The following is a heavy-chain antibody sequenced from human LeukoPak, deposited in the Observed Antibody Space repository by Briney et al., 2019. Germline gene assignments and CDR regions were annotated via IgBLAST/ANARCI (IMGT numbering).Heavy chain of an antibody. V-gene: IGHV5-51*01. Sequence: ESLKISCKGSGYTFTNYWIGWVRQMPGKGLEWMGIIYPGDSDTTYSPSFQGQVTISADKSISAASLQWSSLKASDTAMYYCARRLMYYYDTSGYDVAFDIWGQGTMVTVSS. CDR1: GYTFTNYW. J-gene: IGHJ3*02. D-gene: IGHD3-22*01. CDR2: IYPGDSDT. CDR3: ARRLMYYYDTSGYDVAFDI.